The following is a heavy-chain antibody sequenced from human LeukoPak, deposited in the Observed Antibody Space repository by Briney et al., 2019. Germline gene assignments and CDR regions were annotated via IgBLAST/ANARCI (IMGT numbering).Heavy chain of an antibody. V-gene: IGHV3-9*01. CDR2: ISWNSGSI. CDR3: AKGTGYYYMEV. CDR1: GFTFDDYA. J-gene: IGHJ6*03. Sequence: GGSLRLSCAASGFTFDDYAMHWVRQAPGKGLEWVSGISWNSGSIGYADSVKGRFTISRDNAKNSLYLQMNSLRAEDTAVYYCAKGTGYYYMEVWGKGTTVTVSS.